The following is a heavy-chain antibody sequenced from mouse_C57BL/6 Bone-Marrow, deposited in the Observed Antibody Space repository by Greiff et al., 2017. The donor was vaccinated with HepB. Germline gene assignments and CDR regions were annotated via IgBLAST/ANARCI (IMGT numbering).Heavy chain of an antibody. CDR1: GFSFNTYA. Sequence: EVQLQQSGGGLVQPKGSLKLSCAASGFSFNTYAMNWVRQAPGKGLEWVARIRSKSNNYATYYADSVKDRFTISRDDSESMLYLQMNNLKTEDTAMYYCVRQRKHYAMDYWGQGTSVTVSS. CDR2: IRSKSNNYAT. CDR3: VRQRKHYAMDY. J-gene: IGHJ4*01. V-gene: IGHV10-1*01.